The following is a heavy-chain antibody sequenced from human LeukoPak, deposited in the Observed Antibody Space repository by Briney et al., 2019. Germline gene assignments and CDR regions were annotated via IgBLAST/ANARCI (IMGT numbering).Heavy chain of an antibody. Sequence: PGRSLRLSCAASGFTFSSYWMHWVRQAPGKGLVWVSRINSDGSSTKYADSVKGRFTISRDNAKNTLYMQMNSLRAEDTAVYYCARDGGSGWYFFDYWGQGTLVTVSS. CDR1: GFTFSSYW. CDR2: INSDGSST. V-gene: IGHV3-74*03. D-gene: IGHD6-19*01. CDR3: ARDGGSGWYFFDY. J-gene: IGHJ4*02.